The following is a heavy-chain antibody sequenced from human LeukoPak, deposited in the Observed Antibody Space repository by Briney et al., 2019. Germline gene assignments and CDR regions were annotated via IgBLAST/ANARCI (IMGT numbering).Heavy chain of an antibody. J-gene: IGHJ4*02. CDR3: ARVIRDYYGSGSYYPPDY. D-gene: IGHD3-10*01. V-gene: IGHV3-11*04. CDR2: ISSSGSTI. CDR1: GFTFSDYY. Sequence: GGSLRLSCAASGFTFSDYYMSWIRQAPGKGLEWVSYISSSGSTIYYADSVKGRFTISRDNAKNSLYLQMNSLRAEDTAVYYCARVIRDYYGSGSYYPPDYWGQGTLVTVSS.